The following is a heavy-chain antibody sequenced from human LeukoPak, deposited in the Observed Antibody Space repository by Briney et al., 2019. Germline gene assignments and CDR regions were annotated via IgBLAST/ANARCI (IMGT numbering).Heavy chain of an antibody. J-gene: IGHJ4*02. CDR3: ARTAGYGSGQFDY. V-gene: IGHV4-61*02. CDR1: GGSISSGSYY. Sequence: PSQTLSLTCTVSGGSISSGSYYWSWIRQPAGKGLEWIGRIYTSGSTYYNPSLKSRVTISVDTSKNQFSLKLSSVTAADTAVYYCARTAGYGSGQFDYWGQGTLVTVSS. D-gene: IGHD3-10*01. CDR2: IYTSGST.